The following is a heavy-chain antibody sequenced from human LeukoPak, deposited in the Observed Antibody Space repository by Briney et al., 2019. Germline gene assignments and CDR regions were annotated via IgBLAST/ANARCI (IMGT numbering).Heavy chain of an antibody. D-gene: IGHD3-10*01. Sequence: PSETLSLTCAVYGGSFSGYYWSWIRQPPGKGLEWIGEINHSVSTNYNPSLKSRVTISVDTSKKQFSLKLSSVTAADTAVYYCARGRRITMVRGVRRGNWFDPWGQGTLVTVSS. CDR1: GGSFSGYY. V-gene: IGHV4-34*01. CDR3: ARGRRITMVRGVRRGNWFDP. J-gene: IGHJ5*02. CDR2: INHSVST.